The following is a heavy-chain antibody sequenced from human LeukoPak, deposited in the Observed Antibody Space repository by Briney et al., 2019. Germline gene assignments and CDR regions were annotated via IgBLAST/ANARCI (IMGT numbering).Heavy chain of an antibody. Sequence: SETLSLTCAVYGGSFSGHYWSWIRQPPGKGLEWIGEINHSGSTNYNPSLKSRVTISVDTSKNQFSLKLSSVTAADTAVYYCATGGSVIHDYYYMDVWGKGTTVTISS. V-gene: IGHV4-34*01. J-gene: IGHJ6*03. CDR3: ATGGSVIHDYYYMDV. D-gene: IGHD2-21*01. CDR2: INHSGST. CDR1: GGSFSGHY.